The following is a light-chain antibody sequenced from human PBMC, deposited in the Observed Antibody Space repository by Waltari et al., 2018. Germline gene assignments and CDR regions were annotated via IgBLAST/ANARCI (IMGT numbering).Light chain of an antibody. CDR1: SSDVGGYDY. CDR2: DVN. J-gene: IGLJ1*01. CDR3: CSYAGIYTWV. Sequence: QSALTQPRSVSGSPGQSVTISCTGTSSDVGGYDYVSWYQQNPGKAPKPMVFDVNRRPPGVPDRFSGSKAGNTASLTISGLQAEDEADYYCCSYAGIYTWVFGTGTKVTVL. V-gene: IGLV2-11*01.